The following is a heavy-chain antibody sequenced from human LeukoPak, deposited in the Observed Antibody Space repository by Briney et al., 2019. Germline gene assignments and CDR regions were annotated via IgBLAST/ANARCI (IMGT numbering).Heavy chain of an antibody. J-gene: IGHJ4*02. V-gene: IGHV3-21*01. D-gene: IGHD3-22*01. CDR1: GFTFSSYS. CDR2: ISSSSSDI. CDR3: ARVMSAGYYDSSGNFDY. Sequence: GGSLRLSCAASGFTFSSYSMNWVRQAPGKGLEWVSSISSSSSDIYYADSVKGRFTISRDNAKDSLYLQMNSLRAEDTAVYYCARVMSAGYYDSSGNFDYWGQGTLVTASS.